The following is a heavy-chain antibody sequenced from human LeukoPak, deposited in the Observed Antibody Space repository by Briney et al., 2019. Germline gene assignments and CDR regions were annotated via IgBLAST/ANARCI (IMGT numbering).Heavy chain of an antibody. V-gene: IGHV1-69*04. CDR1: GGTFSSYA. J-gene: IGHJ4*02. D-gene: IGHD6-13*01. CDR2: IIPILGIA. Sequence: GASVKVSCKASGGTFSSYAISWVRQAPGQGLEWMGSIIPILGIANYAQKFQGRVTITADKSTSTAYMELSSLRSEDTAVYYCARDGSGIAAAHAFDYRGQGTLVTVSS. CDR3: ARDGSGIAAAHAFDY.